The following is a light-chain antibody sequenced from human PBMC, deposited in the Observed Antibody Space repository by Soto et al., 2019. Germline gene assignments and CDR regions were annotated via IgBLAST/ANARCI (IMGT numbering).Light chain of an antibody. CDR1: SSNIGAGYD. Sequence: QAVVTQPPSVSGAPGQRVTISCTGSSSNIGAGYDVHWYQQLPGTAPKLLIYDDSNRPSGVPDRFSGSKSGTSASLAITGLQAEDEADYFCSSFAGSYSPYVFGTGTKLTVL. CDR2: DDS. J-gene: IGLJ1*01. CDR3: SSFAGSYSPYV. V-gene: IGLV1-40*01.